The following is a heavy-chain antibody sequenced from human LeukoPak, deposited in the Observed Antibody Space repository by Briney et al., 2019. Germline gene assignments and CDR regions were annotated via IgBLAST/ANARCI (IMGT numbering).Heavy chain of an antibody. CDR2: IYWDDDK. D-gene: IGHD3-10*01. V-gene: IGHV2-5*02. CDR1: GFSLSTSGVG. J-gene: IGHJ3*02. CDR3: AHISMVRGVIIPGAFDI. Sequence: SGPTLVNPTQTLTLTCTFSGFSLSTSGVGVGWIRQPPGKALEWLALIYWDDDKRYSPSLKSRLTITKDTSKNQVVLTMTNMDPVDTATYYCAHISMVRGVIIPGAFDIWGQGTMVTVSS.